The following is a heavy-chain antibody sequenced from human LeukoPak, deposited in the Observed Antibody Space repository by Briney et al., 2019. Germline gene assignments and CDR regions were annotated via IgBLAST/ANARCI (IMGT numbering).Heavy chain of an antibody. D-gene: IGHD2-15*01. CDR1: ADIFSSYA. CDR2: IIPLTGVV. CDR3: ARERRCSAGSCYAADLDS. Sequence: PSVKVSCKTSADIFSSYAINWVRQAPGQGLEWMGRIIPLTGVVNYGQKLQTRVTISADKSTSTAYMEVSSLRFEDTAVYFCARERRCSAGSCYAADLDSWGQGTLVTVSS. V-gene: IGHV1-69*04. J-gene: IGHJ4*02.